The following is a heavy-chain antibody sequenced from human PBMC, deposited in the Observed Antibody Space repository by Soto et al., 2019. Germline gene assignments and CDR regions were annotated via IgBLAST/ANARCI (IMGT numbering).Heavy chain of an antibody. Sequence: PGESLKISCTVSGYSFTRYWISWVRQMPGKGLEWMGRIDPSDSYTNFNPSFQGHVTISADKSISTAYLQWSSLKASDTAMYYCARAPYPYDLNYFDPWGQGTLVTVSS. CDR1: GYSFTRYW. J-gene: IGHJ5*02. V-gene: IGHV5-10-1*01. CDR3: ARAPYPYDLNYFDP. CDR2: IDPSDSYT. D-gene: IGHD3-16*01.